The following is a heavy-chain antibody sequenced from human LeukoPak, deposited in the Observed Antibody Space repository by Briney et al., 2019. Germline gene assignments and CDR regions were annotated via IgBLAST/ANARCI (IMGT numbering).Heavy chain of an antibody. Sequence: PGGSLRLSCAASGFXFDDYAMHWVRQAPGKGLEWVSLISGDGGRTYYADSVKGRFTISRDNSKNSLYLQMNSLRTEDTALYYCAKDKSIWDFWSGYYPFDYWGQGTLVTVSS. CDR1: GFXFDDYA. CDR3: AKDKSIWDFWSGYYPFDY. D-gene: IGHD3-3*01. CDR2: ISGDGGRT. J-gene: IGHJ4*02. V-gene: IGHV3-43*02.